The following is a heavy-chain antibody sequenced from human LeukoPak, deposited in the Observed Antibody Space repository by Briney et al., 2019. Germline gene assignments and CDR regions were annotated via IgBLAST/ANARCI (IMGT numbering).Heavy chain of an antibody. CDR3: ARQSSGTPFNY. J-gene: IGHJ4*02. V-gene: IGHV4-39*01. D-gene: IGHD3-10*01. Sequence: SETLSLTCSVSGGSISSSSYYWGWIRQPPGKGLEWIGSIYYSGSTFYNPSLKSRVTISVDTSKNQFSLKLSSVTAADTAVYHCARQSSGTPFNYWGQGTLVTVSS. CDR2: IYYSGST. CDR1: GGSISSSSYY.